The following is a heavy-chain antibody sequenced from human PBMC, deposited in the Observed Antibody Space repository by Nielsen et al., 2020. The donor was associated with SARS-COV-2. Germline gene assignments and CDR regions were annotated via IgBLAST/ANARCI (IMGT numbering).Heavy chain of an antibody. CDR3: ARVRYCSSTSCYDDVPYYYYMDV. V-gene: IGHV1-69*01. Sequence: WVRQAPGQGLEWMGGFIPIFGTANYAQKFQGRVTITADESTSTAYMELSSLRSEDTAVYYCARVRYCSSTSCYDDVPYYYYMDVWGKGTTVTVSS. D-gene: IGHD2-2*01. CDR2: FIPIFGTA. J-gene: IGHJ6*03.